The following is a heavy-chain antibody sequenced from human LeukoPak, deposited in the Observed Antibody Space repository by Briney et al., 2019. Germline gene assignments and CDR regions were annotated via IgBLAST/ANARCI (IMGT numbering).Heavy chain of an antibody. J-gene: IGHJ4*02. D-gene: IGHD3-10*02. CDR2: IWHDGSEK. V-gene: IGHV3-33*01. CDR1: GFIFSSNG. CDR3: ARDVSSGSFHSVY. Sequence: GGSLRLSCAASGFIFSSNGMHWARQASGKGLEWVAVIWHDGSEKYYADSVKGRVTVSRDNSKNTLYLQMNSLRAEDTAVYFCARDVSSGSFHSVYWGQGLLVTVSS.